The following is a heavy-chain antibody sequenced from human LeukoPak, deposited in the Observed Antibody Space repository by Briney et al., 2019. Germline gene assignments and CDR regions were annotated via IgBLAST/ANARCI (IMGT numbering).Heavy chain of an antibody. J-gene: IGHJ5*02. V-gene: IGHV3-48*04. CDR2: ISSSSSSI. CDR1: GFTFRSYS. Sequence: GGSLRLSCAASGFTFRSYSMNWVRQAPGKGLEWVSYISSSSSSIYYADSVKGRFTISRDNAKNTLYLQMNSLRAEDTAVYYCAREGRYCSSTSCPSWFDPWGQGTLVTVSS. D-gene: IGHD2-2*01. CDR3: AREGRYCSSTSCPSWFDP.